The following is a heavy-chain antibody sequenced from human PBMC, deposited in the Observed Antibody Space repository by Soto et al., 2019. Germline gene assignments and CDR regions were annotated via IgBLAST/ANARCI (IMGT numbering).Heavy chain of an antibody. CDR3: AKSRVFIGAIVTLLDS. CDR1: GLTVSNNY. J-gene: IGHJ4*02. Sequence: GGSLRLSCAAAGLTVSNNYMSWVRQAPGKGLEWVSYISSSSGAIYYADSVKGRFTISRDNAKNSLYLQMNGLRADDTALYFFAKSRVFIGAIVTLLDSWGQGTQVTVSS. CDR2: ISSSSGAI. V-gene: IGHV3-11*01. D-gene: IGHD3-16*02.